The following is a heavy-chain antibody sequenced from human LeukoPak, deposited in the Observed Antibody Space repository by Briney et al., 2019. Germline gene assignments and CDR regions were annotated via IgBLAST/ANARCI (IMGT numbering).Heavy chain of an antibody. CDR3: AKDLASYCGGDCLYYFDY. CDR2: ISYDGSNK. D-gene: IGHD2-21*02. CDR1: GFTFSSYG. V-gene: IGHV3-30*18. Sequence: QPGGSLRLSCAASGFTFSSYGMHWVRQAPGKGLEWVAVISYDGSNKYYADSVKGRFTISRDNSKNTLYLQMNSLRAEDTAVYYCAKDLASYCGGDCLYYFDYWGQGTLVTVSS. J-gene: IGHJ4*02.